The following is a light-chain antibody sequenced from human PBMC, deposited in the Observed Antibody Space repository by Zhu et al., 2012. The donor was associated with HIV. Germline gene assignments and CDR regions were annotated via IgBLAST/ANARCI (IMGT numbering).Light chain of an antibody. CDR2: GAS. CDR1: QVVNSNY. CDR3: QQRNSNWFT. J-gene: IGKJ4*01. V-gene: IGKV3-20*01. Sequence: EIVLTQSPGTLSLPPGETATLSCRTSQVVNSNYLAWYQQKPGQAPRPVIYGASTRAAGIPDRFSGSGSGTDFTLTISRLEPEDSAVYYCQQRNSNWFTFGGGTKVEIK.